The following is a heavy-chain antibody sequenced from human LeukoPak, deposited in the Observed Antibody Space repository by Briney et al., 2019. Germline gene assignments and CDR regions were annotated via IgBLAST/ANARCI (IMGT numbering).Heavy chain of an antibody. CDR1: GFTFSSYA. J-gene: IGHJ4*02. CDR3: AKDTVDY. CDR2: ISSSGGGK. V-gene: IGHV3-23*01. Sequence: GGSLRLSCAGSGFTFSSYAMTWVRQAPGKGLEWVSSISSSGGGKYYADSVKGRFTISRDNSKNTLYLQMNSLRDEDTALYYCAKDTVDYWGQGTLVTVAS. D-gene: IGHD4-11*01.